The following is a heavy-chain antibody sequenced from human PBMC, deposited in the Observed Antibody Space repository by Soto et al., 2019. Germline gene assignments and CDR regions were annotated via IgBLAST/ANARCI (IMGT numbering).Heavy chain of an antibody. V-gene: IGHV1-69*12. CDR1: GGTFSSYA. CDR2: IIPIFGTA. D-gene: IGHD6-19*01. CDR3: ARGGKASIAVAGIKGGYGMDV. Sequence: QVQLVQSGAEVKKPGSSVKVSCKASGGTFSSYAISWVRQAPGQGLEWMGGIIPIFGTANYAQKFQGRVTTTVDEATRAAYMELSSLRSEDTAVYDCARGGKASIAVAGIKGGYGMDVWGQGTTVTVSS. J-gene: IGHJ6*02.